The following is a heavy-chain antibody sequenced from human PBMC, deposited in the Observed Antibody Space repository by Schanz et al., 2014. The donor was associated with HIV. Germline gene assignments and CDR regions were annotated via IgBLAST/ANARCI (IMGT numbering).Heavy chain of an antibody. CDR3: ARQRTTLLRGPPHLRSRGYFDS. V-gene: IGHV3-30*03. CDR2: MSYDGIRK. Sequence: QVQLVESGGGVVQPGRSLRLSCVASGFTFDNYGMHWVRQAPGKGLEWVAVMSYDGIRKNYADSVKGRFTISRDNSKNTLNLQMKSLRAEDTAVYYCARQRTTLLRGPPHLRSRGYFDSWGQGTLVTVSS. D-gene: IGHD3-10*01. CDR1: GFTFDNYG. J-gene: IGHJ4*02.